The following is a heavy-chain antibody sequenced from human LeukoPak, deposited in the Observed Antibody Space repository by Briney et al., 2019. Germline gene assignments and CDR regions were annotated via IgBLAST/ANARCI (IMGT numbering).Heavy chain of an antibody. V-gene: IGHV3-33*01. CDR3: ARDRSPSNIVVVPAAPLDY. J-gene: IGHJ4*02. D-gene: IGHD2-2*01. Sequence: GGSLRLSCAASGFTFSSYGMLWVRQAPGKGLEWVAVIWYDGSNKYYADSVKGRFTISRDNSKNTLYLQMNSLRAEDTAVYYCARDRSPSNIVVVPAAPLDYWGQGALVTVSS. CDR2: IWYDGSNK. CDR1: GFTFSSYG.